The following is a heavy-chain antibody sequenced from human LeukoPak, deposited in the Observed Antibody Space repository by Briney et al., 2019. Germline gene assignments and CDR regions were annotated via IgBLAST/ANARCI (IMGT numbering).Heavy chain of an antibody. V-gene: IGHV3-23*01. CDR3: AKTPHYYDSSGYSDY. CDR2: ISGSGGST. D-gene: IGHD3-22*01. CDR1: GFTFSSYA. J-gene: IGHJ4*02. Sequence: GGSLRLSCAASGFTFSSYAMSWVRQAPGKGLEWVSAISGSGGSTYYADSVKGRFTISRDNSKNTLYLQMNSLRAEGTAVYYCAKTPHYYDSSGYSDYWGQGTLVTVSS.